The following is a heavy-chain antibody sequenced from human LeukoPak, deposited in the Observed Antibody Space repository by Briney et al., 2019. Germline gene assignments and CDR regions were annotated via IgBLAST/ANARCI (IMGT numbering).Heavy chain of an antibody. V-gene: IGHV3-21*01. CDR3: ARYLPIVVVVAAPYDALAFDI. CDR1: GFTFSSYS. Sequence: TGGSLRLSCAASGFTFSSYSMNWVRQAPGKGLEWVSSISSSSSYIYYADSVKGRFTISRDNAKNSLYLQMNSLRAEDTAVYYCARYLPIVVVVAAPYDALAFDIWGQGTMVTVSS. J-gene: IGHJ3*02. D-gene: IGHD2-15*01. CDR2: ISSSSSYI.